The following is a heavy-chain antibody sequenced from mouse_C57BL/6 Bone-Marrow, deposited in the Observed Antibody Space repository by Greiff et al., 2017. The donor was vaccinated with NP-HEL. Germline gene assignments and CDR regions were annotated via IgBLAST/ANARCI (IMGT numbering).Heavy chain of an antibody. V-gene: IGHV1-80*01. J-gene: IGHJ3*01. CDR3: ARGAY. CDR1: GYEFSNYW. Sequence: QVQLQQSGAELVKPGASVKISCKASGYEFSNYWMNWVKQRPGKGLEWIGQIYPGDGDTNYNEKFTDKATLTADKSSSTAYMQLSRLTSEDSAVYFCARGAYWGQGTLVTVSA. CDR2: IYPGDGDT.